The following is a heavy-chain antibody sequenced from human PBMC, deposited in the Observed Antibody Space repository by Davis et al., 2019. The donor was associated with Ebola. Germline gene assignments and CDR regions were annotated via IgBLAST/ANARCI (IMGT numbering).Heavy chain of an antibody. Sequence: GGSLRLSCAASGFTFSSYAISWVRQAPGQGLEWMGGIIPIFGTANYAQKFQGRVTITADESTSTAYMELSSLRSEDTAVYYCAREGYSNYEDWYFDLWGRGTLVTVSS. V-gene: IGHV1-69*01. CDR1: GFTFSSYA. D-gene: IGHD4-11*01. CDR3: AREGYSNYEDWYFDL. J-gene: IGHJ2*01. CDR2: IIPIFGTA.